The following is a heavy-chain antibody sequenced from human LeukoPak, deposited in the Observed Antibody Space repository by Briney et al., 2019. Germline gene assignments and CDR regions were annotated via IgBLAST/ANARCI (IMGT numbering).Heavy chain of an antibody. D-gene: IGHD6-13*01. CDR3: VIAAAGSSYYYYGMDV. CDR1: GYTFTGYD. J-gene: IGHJ6*02. Sequence: ASVKVSCKASGYTFTGYDINWVRQATGQGLEWMGWMNPNSGNTGYAQKFQGRVTMTRNTSISTAYMELSSLRSEDTAVYYCVIAAAGSSYYYYGMDVWGQGTTVTVSS. CDR2: MNPNSGNT. V-gene: IGHV1-8*01.